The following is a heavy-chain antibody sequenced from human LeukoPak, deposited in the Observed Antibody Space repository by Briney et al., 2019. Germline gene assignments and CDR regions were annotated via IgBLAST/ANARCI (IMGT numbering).Heavy chain of an antibody. Sequence: GASVKVSCKTSGYSFILYGISWVRQAPGQGPEWMGWISTSTGDTKYIQKFQGRVTLTTDTSTSTAYMELSSLRSDDTAVYYCARNYDRRPFDYWGQGTLVTVSS. J-gene: IGHJ4*02. CDR1: GYSFILYG. CDR2: ISTSTGDT. CDR3: ARNYDRRPFDY. V-gene: IGHV1-18*01. D-gene: IGHD3-22*01.